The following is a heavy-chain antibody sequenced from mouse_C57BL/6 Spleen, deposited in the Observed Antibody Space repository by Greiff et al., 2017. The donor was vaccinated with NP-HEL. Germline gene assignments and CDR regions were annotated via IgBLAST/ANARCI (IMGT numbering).Heavy chain of an antibody. D-gene: IGHD2-3*01. V-gene: IGHV1-64*01. Sequence: QVQLKQPGAELVKPGASVKLSCKASGYTFTSYWMHWVKQRPGQGLEWIGMIHPNSGSTNYNEKFKSKATLTVDKSSSTAYMQLSSLTSEDSAVYYCAREIYDGYYDAMDYWGQGTSVTVSS. CDR1: GYTFTSYW. CDR3: AREIYDGYYDAMDY. J-gene: IGHJ4*01. CDR2: IHPNSGST.